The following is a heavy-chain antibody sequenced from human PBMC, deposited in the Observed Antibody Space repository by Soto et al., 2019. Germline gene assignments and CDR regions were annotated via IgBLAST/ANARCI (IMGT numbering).Heavy chain of an antibody. CDR1: GDTFTNYY. J-gene: IGHJ4*02. D-gene: IGHD2-21*02. CDR2: VNPSGGHT. V-gene: IGHV1-46*01. Sequence: QVQLMQSGAEVKKPGASVKVSCKASGDTFTNYYIHWVRQAPGQGLEWMGTVNPSGGHTTYAPHSPGRVTMTRNTATSTLSMELPSPTSDDPAAYYCARGGHVVVVTAALDSWGQGTLVTVSS. CDR3: ARGGHVVVVTAALDS.